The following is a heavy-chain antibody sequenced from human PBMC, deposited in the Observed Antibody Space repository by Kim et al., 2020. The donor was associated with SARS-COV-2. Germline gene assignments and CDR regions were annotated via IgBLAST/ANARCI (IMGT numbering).Heavy chain of an antibody. J-gene: IGHJ4*02. D-gene: IGHD3-10*01. CDR3: ARVGITMVRGVITPFDY. Sequence: LKSRVTISVDTSKNQFSLKLSSVTAADTAVYYCARVGITMVRGVITPFDYWGQGTLVTVSS. V-gene: IGHV4-30-2*04.